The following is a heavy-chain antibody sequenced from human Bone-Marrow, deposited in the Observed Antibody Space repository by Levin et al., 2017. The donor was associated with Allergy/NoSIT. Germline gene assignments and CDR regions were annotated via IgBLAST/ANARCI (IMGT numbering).Heavy chain of an antibody. CDR3: AKPGMTTIQYYFDY. D-gene: IGHD5-24*01. V-gene: IGHV3-30*18. J-gene: IGHJ4*02. CDR2: ISYDGSNK. CDR1: GFTFSSYG. Sequence: GESLKISCAASGFTFSSYGMHWVRQAPGKGLEWVAVISYDGSNKYYADSVKGRFTISRDNSKNTLYLQMNSLRAEDTAVYYCAKPGMTTIQYYFDYWGQGTLVTVSS.